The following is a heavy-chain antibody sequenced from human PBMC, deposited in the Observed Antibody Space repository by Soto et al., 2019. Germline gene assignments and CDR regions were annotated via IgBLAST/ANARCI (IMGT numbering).Heavy chain of an antibody. CDR3: ARYIFGQGFKA. CDR2: MRADSGDT. D-gene: IGHD3-3*02. CDR1: GDSFRNFD. Sequence: QVQLVQPGAEVRKPGASVKVSCKASGDSFRNFDFNWVRQPSGQGLEWIGWMRADSGDTGHAQKFQGRVTMTRDTSMGTAYMELSSLRVEATAVYYCARYIFGQGFKAWGQGTLVFVSS. J-gene: IGHJ5*02. V-gene: IGHV1-8*01.